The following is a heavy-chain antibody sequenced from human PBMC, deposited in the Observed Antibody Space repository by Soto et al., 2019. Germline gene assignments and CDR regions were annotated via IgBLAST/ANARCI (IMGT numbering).Heavy chain of an antibody. J-gene: IGHJ4*02. V-gene: IGHV3-21*01. Sequence: SLRLSCAASGFTFIAYMMSWVRQAPGKGLEWVSSISRSGTYGYQAGSVKGRFTVSRESPKNTLYLQMDSLRAEDTAVYYCAREAIIVIAAPEYYFDYWGQGTLVTVS. CDR1: GFTFIAYM. D-gene: IGHD3-22*01. CDR3: AREAIIVIAAPEYYFDY. CDR2: ISRSGTYG.